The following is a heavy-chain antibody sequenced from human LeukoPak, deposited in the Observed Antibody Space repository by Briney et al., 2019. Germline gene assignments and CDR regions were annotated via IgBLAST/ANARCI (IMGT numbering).Heavy chain of an antibody. D-gene: IGHD6-25*01. J-gene: IGHJ4*02. CDR1: GYTFTGYY. CDR3: ARSDPFSLQRDFDY. CDR2: INPNSGGT. V-gene: IGHV1-2*06. Sequence: GASVKVSCKASGYTFTGYYMHWVRQAPGQGLEWMGRINPNSGGTNYAQKFQGRVTMTRDTSISTAYMELSRLRSDDTAVYYCARSDPFSLQRDFDYWGQGTLVTVSS.